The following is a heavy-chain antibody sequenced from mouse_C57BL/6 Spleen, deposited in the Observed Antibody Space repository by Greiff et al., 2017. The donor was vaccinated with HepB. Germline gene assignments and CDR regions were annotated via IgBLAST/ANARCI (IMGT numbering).Heavy chain of an antibody. D-gene: IGHD1-1*01. J-gene: IGHJ2*01. CDR1: GYTFTSYG. CDR3: ARRDGSSPFDY. V-gene: IGHV1-81*01. CDR2: IYPRSGNT. Sequence: VQLQPAGAGLARAGGSVKLSCKASGYTFTSYGISWVKQGTGKGLEWIGEIYPRSGNTYYNEKFKGKATLTADKSSRTAYMELRSLTSEDSAVYFCARRDGSSPFDYWGQGTTLTVSS.